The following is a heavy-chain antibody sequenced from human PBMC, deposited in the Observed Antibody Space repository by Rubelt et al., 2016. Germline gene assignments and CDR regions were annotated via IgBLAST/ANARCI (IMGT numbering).Heavy chain of an antibody. D-gene: IGHD1-26*01. J-gene: IGHJ2*01. CDR2: INYSGTT. CDR3: ARRVGSGKWYSDL. V-gene: IGHV4-39*02. CDR1: GGSISSSYYY. Sequence: QLQLQESGPGLVKPSETLSLTCTVSGGSISSSYYYWGWIRQPPGKGLEWIGIINYSGTTYYNPSLKSRVTISVDTSKNHCSLNLGCVTAADTAVYYCARRVGSGKWYSDLWGRGTLVTVSS.